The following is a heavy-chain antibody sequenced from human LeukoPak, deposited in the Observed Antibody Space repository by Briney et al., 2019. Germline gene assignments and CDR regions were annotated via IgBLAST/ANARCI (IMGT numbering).Heavy chain of an antibody. V-gene: IGHV3-15*01. CDR3: TTDCSGPWCYGDGAFDI. CDR2: IKRKPYGGTT. D-gene: IGHD2-2*01. Sequence: GGSLRLSCAASGFTFSNAWMTWARQAPGKGLEWVGRIKRKPYGGTTDYAAPVKGRFTTSRDDSKNTLYLQMNSLKTEDTAVYYCTTDCSGPWCYGDGAFDIWGQGTMVTVSS. J-gene: IGHJ3*02. CDR1: GFTFSNAW.